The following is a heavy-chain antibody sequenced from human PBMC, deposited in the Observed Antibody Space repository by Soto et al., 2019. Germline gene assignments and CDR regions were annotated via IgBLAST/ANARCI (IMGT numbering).Heavy chain of an antibody. CDR2: ISAYNGNT. Sequence: ASVKVSCKASGYTFTSYGISWVRQAPGQGLEWMGWISAYNGNTNYAQKLQGRVTMTTDTSTSTAYMELRSLRSDDTAVYYCARDPDIVVVVAATFWNFDYCRHRPLFPAPS. CDR3: ARDPDIVVVVAATFWNFDY. D-gene: IGHD2-15*01. J-gene: IGHJ4*01. V-gene: IGHV1-18*01. CDR1: GYTFTSYG.